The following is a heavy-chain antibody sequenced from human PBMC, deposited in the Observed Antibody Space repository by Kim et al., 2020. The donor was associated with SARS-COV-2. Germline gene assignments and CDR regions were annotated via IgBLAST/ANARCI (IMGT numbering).Heavy chain of an antibody. V-gene: IGHV2-5*01. D-gene: IGHD5-12*01. CDR3: AHRRVDLNWFDP. Sequence: RYSPSLKSRLTITKDTSKNQVVLTMTNMDPVDTATYYCAHRRVDLNWFDPWGQGTLVTVSS. J-gene: IGHJ5*02.